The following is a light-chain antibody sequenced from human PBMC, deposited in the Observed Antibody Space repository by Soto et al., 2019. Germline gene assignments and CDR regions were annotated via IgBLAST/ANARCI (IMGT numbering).Light chain of an antibody. CDR2: SSS. CDR1: QNIADY. J-gene: IGKJ4*01. CDR3: LQTFATHIT. V-gene: IGKV1-39*01. Sequence: DIQMTQSPSSLSASAGDTVTITCRASQNIADYLSWYQQKPGKAPKLLMYSSSILHDGVSSRFSGDGSGTAFTRTITGLQPEDFATYYRLQTFATHITFVGGTTVEVK.